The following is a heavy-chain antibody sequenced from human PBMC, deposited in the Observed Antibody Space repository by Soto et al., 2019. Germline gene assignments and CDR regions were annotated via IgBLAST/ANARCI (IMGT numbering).Heavy chain of an antibody. CDR3: ARETYYDFWSGPYYGMDV. V-gene: IGHV3-30-3*01. CDR2: ISYDGSNK. D-gene: IGHD3-3*01. CDR1: GFTFRSYA. J-gene: IGHJ6*02. Sequence: QVQLVESGGGVVQPGRSLRLSCAASGFTFRSYAMHWVRQATGKGLEWVAVISYDGSNKYYADSVKGRFTISRDNSKNTLYLQMNSLRAEYTAVYYCARETYYDFWSGPYYGMDVWGQGTTVTVS.